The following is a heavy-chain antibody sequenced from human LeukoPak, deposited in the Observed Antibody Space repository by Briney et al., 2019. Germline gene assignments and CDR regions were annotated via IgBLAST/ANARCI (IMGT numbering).Heavy chain of an antibody. V-gene: IGHV3-23*01. J-gene: IGHJ4*02. Sequence: GRSLRLSCAASGFTFSSYAMSWVRQAPGKGLEWVSAISGSGGSTYYADSVKGRFTISRDNSKNTLYLQMNSLRAEDTAVYYCAKGREYSSSSDFDYWGQGTLVTVSS. CDR1: GFTFSSYA. CDR2: ISGSGGST. D-gene: IGHD6-6*01. CDR3: AKGREYSSSSDFDY.